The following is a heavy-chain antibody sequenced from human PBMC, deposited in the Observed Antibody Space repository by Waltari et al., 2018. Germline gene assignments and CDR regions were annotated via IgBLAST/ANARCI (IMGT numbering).Heavy chain of an antibody. V-gene: IGHV3-9*01. Sequence: EVQLVESGGGLVQPGTSLRLSCVASGFIFDASVMHWVRQAPGKGLEWVSGINWNSGSIAYADSVKGRFIISRDNAKNSLYLQLNSLRPEDTALYYCAKEGKYASGWAYFDYWGQGTLVTVSS. D-gene: IGHD6-19*01. CDR3: AKEGKYASGWAYFDY. CDR1: GFIFDASV. CDR2: INWNSGSI. J-gene: IGHJ4*02.